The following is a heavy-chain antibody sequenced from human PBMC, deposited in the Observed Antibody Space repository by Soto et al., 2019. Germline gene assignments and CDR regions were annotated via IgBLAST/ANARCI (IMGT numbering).Heavy chain of an antibody. CDR2: IIPIFGTA. V-gene: IGHV1-69*06. D-gene: IGHD5-18*01. J-gene: IGHJ4*02. CDR1: GGTFSSYA. CDR3: ARDSRRGYSYGFLDY. Sequence: VASVKVSCKASGGTFSSYAISWVRQAPGQGLEWMGGIIPIFGTANYAQKFQGRVTITADKSTSTAYMELSSLRSEDTAVYYCARDSRRGYSYGFLDYWGQETLVTVSS.